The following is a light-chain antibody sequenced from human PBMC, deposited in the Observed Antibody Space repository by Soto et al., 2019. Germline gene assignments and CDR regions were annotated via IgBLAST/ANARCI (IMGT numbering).Light chain of an antibody. J-gene: IGLJ2*01. Sequence: QSALTQPASMSGSPGQAITISCTGSSSDVGGYNFVSWYQQHPGKAPKLMIYDVSNRPSGVSNRFSGSKSGNTASLTTSGLQAEDVAEYYCTSYTTSGTLVVFGGGTQLTVL. V-gene: IGLV2-14*01. CDR1: SSDVGGYNF. CDR2: DVS. CDR3: TSYTTSGTLVV.